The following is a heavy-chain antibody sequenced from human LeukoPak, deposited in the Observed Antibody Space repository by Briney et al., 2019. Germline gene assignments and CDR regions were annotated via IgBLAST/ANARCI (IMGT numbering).Heavy chain of an antibody. Sequence: ASVKVSCKASGYTFTDYYMHWVRQAPGQGLEWMGWINPDSGGTRYSQKFQGRVTMTRDTSINTVYMELSRLRSDDTAVYYCARPHDGGSYSNDAFDIWGRGTMVTVSS. V-gene: IGHV1-2*02. D-gene: IGHD1-26*01. CDR2: INPDSGGT. CDR3: ARPHDGGSYSNDAFDI. J-gene: IGHJ3*02. CDR1: GYTFTDYY.